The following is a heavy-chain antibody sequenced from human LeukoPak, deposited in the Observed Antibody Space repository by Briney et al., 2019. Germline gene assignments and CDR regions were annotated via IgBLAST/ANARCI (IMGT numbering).Heavy chain of an antibody. V-gene: IGHV4-59*08. CDR2: IYYSGST. J-gene: IGHJ4*02. CDR3: ARLISGVGYFDS. Sequence: SETLSLTCSVSGDSMRSYSWTWIRQPPGKGLEWIGYIYYSGSTNYNPSLKSRVTISVDTSNNQFSLKLSSVTAADTAVYYCARLISGVGYFDSWGQGTLVTVSS. D-gene: IGHD3-10*01. CDR1: GDSMRSYS.